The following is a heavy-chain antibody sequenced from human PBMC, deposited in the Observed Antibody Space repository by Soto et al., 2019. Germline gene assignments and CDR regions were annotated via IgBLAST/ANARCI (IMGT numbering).Heavy chain of an antibody. CDR1: GFTFSNHA. CDR2: ISFSGENT. J-gene: IGHJ4*02. CDR3: AKRFTRFGVNKRSTDADS. D-gene: IGHD3-16*01. Sequence: EVHLLESGGGLVQPGGSLRLSCAASGFTFSNHAMSWVRQTPGEGMEWVSGISFSGENTYYADSGRGTITVSRDNSKSTVYQEMNSVSAEHTAISCCAKRFTRFGVNKRSTDADSWGQGALVTV. V-gene: IGHV3-23*01.